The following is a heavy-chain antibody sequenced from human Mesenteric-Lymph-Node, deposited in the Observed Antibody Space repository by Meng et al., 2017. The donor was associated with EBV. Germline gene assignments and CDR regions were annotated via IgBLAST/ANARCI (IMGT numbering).Heavy chain of an antibody. J-gene: IGHJ5*02. CDR3: ASHRYCSSTSCSWFDP. D-gene: IGHD2-2*01. Sequence: QVQLKEAGPGSGKPPGNLSLTCAVSGGSISSSNWWSWVRQPPGKGLEWIGEIYHSGSTNYNPSLKSRVTISVDKSKNQFSLKLSSVTAADTAVYYCASHRYCSSTSCSWFDPWGQGTLVTVSS. CDR1: GGSISSSNW. CDR2: IYHSGST. V-gene: IGHV4-4*03.